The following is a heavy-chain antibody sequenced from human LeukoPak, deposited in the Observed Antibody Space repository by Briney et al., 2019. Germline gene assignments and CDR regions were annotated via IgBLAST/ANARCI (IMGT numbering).Heavy chain of an antibody. V-gene: IGHV1-8*01. Sequence: ASVKVSCKASGYTFTSYDTNWVRQATGQGLEWMGWMNPNSGNTGYAQKFQGRVTMTRNTSISTANMELSSLRSEDTAVYYCARWSSGWSSPHDRNYYYYYGMDVWGQGTTVTVSS. CDR2: MNPNSGNT. D-gene: IGHD6-19*01. J-gene: IGHJ6*02. CDR3: ARWSSGWSSPHDRNYYYYYGMDV. CDR1: GYTFTSYD.